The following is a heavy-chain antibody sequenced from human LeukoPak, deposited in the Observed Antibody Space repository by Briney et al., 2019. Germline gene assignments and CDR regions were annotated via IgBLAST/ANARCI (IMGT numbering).Heavy chain of an antibody. CDR1: GASTSSHY. Sequence: PSETLSLTCTVSGASTSSHYWSWIRQPPGKGLEWIGYISYSGSTNYNPSLKSRVTMSVDTSKNQFSLKLSSVTAADTAVYYCARSLFSSGWYTDDAFDIWGQGTMVTVSS. CDR3: ARSLFSSGWYTDDAFDI. CDR2: ISYSGST. J-gene: IGHJ3*02. D-gene: IGHD6-19*01. V-gene: IGHV4-59*11.